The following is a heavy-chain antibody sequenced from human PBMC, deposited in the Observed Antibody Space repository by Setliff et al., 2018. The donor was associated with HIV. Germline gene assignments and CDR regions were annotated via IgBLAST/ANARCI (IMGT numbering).Heavy chain of an antibody. Sequence: GGSLRLSCAASGFTFNNYAMIWVRQAPGKGLEWVSAISDGGGGTDYADSVKGRFTISRDNSRNTLYLQMISLRAEDTAVYFCAKLGGSGSYSNAFDYWGQGTLVTVSS. J-gene: IGHJ4*02. D-gene: IGHD3-10*01. CDR1: GFTFNNYA. CDR3: AKLGGSGSYSNAFDY. V-gene: IGHV3-23*01. CDR2: ISDGGGGT.